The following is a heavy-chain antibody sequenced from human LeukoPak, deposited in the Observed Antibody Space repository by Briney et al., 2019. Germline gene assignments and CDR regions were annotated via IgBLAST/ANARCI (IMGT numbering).Heavy chain of an antibody. CDR2: TDPSDSYT. Sequence: GESLRISCKGSGYSFTSYWISWVRQMPGKGLEWMGRTDPSDSYTNYSPSFQGHVTISADKSISTAYLQWSSLKASDTAMYYCARLPRDYCSGGSCYSKGDYWGQGTLVTVSS. D-gene: IGHD2-15*01. J-gene: IGHJ4*02. V-gene: IGHV5-10-1*01. CDR1: GYSFTSYW. CDR3: ARLPRDYCSGGSCYSKGDY.